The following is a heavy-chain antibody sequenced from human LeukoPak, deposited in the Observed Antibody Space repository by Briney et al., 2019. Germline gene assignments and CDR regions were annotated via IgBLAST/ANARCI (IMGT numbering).Heavy chain of an antibody. Sequence: GGSLRLSCVASGFTFSSYWMHWVRQAPGKGLEWVAVISYDGSNKYYADSVKGRFTISRDNSKNTLYLQMNSLRAEDTAVYYCARVWRGVAAAGTDYWGQGTLVTVSS. CDR3: ARVWRGVAAAGTDY. D-gene: IGHD6-13*01. J-gene: IGHJ4*02. V-gene: IGHV3-30-3*01. CDR1: GFTFSSYW. CDR2: ISYDGSNK.